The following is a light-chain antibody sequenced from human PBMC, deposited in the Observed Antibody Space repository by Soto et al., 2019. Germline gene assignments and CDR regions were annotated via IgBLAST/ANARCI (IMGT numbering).Light chain of an antibody. CDR3: QQYETFSGT. CDR2: DAS. CDR1: QSVSGW. V-gene: IGKV1-5*01. J-gene: IGKJ1*01. Sequence: DIQMTQSPSTVSASGGETVSGPCRGSQSVSGWLAWYQQKPGEAPKLLIYDASALPRGVPSRFSGSGSGTKFTLTIASLQPDDFATYYSQQYETFSGTFGPGTKVDI.